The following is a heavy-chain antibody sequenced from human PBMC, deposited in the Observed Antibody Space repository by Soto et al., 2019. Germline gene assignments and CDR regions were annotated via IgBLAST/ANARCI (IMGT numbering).Heavy chain of an antibody. CDR1: GYTFSSHG. D-gene: IGHD4-4*01. Sequence: QVQLVQSGAEVKKPGASVKVSCKPSGYTFSSHGLSWVRQAPGQGLEWLGWISTWNGDTNYAQKFQGRVTMTTDRATSTAYTELKSRRSDDTAVYYCARDYTVTREDCFDPWGQGTLVTVSS. CDR2: ISTWNGDT. J-gene: IGHJ5*02. CDR3: ARDYTVTREDCFDP. V-gene: IGHV1-18*01.